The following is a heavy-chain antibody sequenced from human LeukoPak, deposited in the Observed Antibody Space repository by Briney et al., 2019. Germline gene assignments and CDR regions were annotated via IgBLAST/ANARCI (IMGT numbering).Heavy chain of an antibody. CDR2: TNHSGST. J-gene: IGHJ4*02. V-gene: IGHV4-34*01. D-gene: IGHD3-10*01. Sequence: SETLSLTCAVYGGSFSGYYWSWIRQPPGKGLEWIGETNHSGSTNYNPSLKSRVTISVDTSKNQFSLKLSSVTAADTAVYYCARVHWVVRGVRLYYFDYWGQGTLVTVSS. CDR1: GGSFSGYY. CDR3: ARVHWVVRGVRLYYFDY.